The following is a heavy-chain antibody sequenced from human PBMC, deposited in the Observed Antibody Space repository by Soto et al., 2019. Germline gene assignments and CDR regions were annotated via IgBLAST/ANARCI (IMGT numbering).Heavy chain of an antibody. CDR3: AARHFWSGTWTHTRLDY. Sequence: SETLPLPCGFSGYSIVTSPRLLCVSHPPGKRLEWIGHISHSGSTNYNPSLTSRVTISVDKSKNHFSLKLTSVTAADTAVYYCAARHFWSGTWTHTRLDYWGQGTLGTVYS. CDR2: ISHSGST. V-gene: IGHV4-4*02. CDR1: GYSIVTSPR. D-gene: IGHD3-3*02. J-gene: IGHJ4*02.